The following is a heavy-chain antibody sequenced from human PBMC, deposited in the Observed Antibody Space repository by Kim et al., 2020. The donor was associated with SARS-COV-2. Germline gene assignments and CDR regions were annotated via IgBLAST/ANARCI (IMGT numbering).Heavy chain of an antibody. D-gene: IGHD2-21*02. CDR3: ARVGQIVVVTVSGAFDI. CDR1: GGSISSGGYY. J-gene: IGHJ3*02. Sequence: SETLSLTCTVSGGSISSGGYYWSWIRQHPGKGLEWIGYIYYSGSTYYNPSPKSRVTISVDTSKNQFSLKLSSVTAADTAGYYCARVGQIVVVTVSGAFDIWGQGTMVTVSS. CDR2: IYYSGST. V-gene: IGHV4-31*03.